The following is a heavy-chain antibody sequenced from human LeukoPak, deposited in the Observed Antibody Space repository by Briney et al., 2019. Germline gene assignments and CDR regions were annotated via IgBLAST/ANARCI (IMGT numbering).Heavy chain of an antibody. CDR2: IVPKFGST. V-gene: IGHV1-69*05. J-gene: IGHJ1*01. D-gene: IGHD3-16*02. CDR1: GGTFSFYT. Sequence: ASVKVSCKASGGTFSFYTLNWVRQAPGQGLEWMGGIVPKFGSTNYAQKFHDRLSITTDESTTTAYMELSSLRSEDTALYYCARDNQAPSGVKYFHLWGPGTLVTVSS. CDR3: ARDNQAPSGVKYFHL.